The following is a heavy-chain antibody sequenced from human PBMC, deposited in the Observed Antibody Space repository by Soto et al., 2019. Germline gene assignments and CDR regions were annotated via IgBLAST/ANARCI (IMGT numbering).Heavy chain of an antibody. CDR2: MNPNSGNT. CDR1: GYTFTSYD. D-gene: IGHD3-3*01. J-gene: IGHJ5*02. Sequence: ASVKVSCKASGYTFTSYDINWVRQATGQGLEWMGWMNPNSGNTGYAQKFQGRVTMTRNTSISTAYMELSSLRSEDTAVYYCARGYGPNEFWSGPFDPWGQGTLVTVSS. V-gene: IGHV1-8*01. CDR3: ARGYGPNEFWSGPFDP.